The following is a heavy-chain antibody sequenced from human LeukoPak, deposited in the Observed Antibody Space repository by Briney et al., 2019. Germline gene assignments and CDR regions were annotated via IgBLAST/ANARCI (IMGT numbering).Heavy chain of an antibody. D-gene: IGHD5-18*01. CDR1: GGSISSSNG. CDR3: ARTRLWPTGTFDY. V-gene: IGHV4-4*02. CDR2: IYHSGST. J-gene: IGHJ4*02. Sequence: SETLSLTCAVSGGSISSSNGWSWVRQPPGKGLEWIGEIYHSGSTNYNPSLKSRVTISVDKSKNQFSLKLSSVTAADTAVYYCARTRLWPTGTFDYWGQGTLVTVSS.